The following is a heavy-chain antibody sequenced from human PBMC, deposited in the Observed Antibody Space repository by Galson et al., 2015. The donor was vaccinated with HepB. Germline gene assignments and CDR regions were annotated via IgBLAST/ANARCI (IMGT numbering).Heavy chain of an antibody. CDR1: GFTFSDYW. D-gene: IGHD3-9*01. Sequence: SLRLSCAASGFTFSDYWMGWVRQAPGKGLEWVVSIKEDGSQKYYLDSVKGRFTISRDNAKRSLYLQMTSLRAEDTAVYYCAKDPRMGATGYFDHWGQGALVTVSS. CDR3: AKDPRMGATGYFDH. V-gene: IGHV3-7*04. J-gene: IGHJ4*02. CDR2: IKEDGSQK.